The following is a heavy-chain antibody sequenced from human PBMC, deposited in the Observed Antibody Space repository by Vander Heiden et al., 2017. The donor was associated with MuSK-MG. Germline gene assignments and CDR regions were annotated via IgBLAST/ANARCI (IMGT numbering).Heavy chain of an antibody. CDR3: ASGYSSGWYGY. D-gene: IGHD6-19*01. V-gene: IGHV4-59*08. CDR2: IYYSGST. CDR1: GGSISSYY. J-gene: IGHJ4*02. Sequence: QVQLQESGPGLVKPSETLSLTCTVPGGSISSYYWGWIRQPPGKGLEWIGYIYYSGSTNYNPSLKSRVTISVDTSKNQFSLKLSSVTAADTAVYYCASGYSSGWYGYWGQGTLVTVSS.